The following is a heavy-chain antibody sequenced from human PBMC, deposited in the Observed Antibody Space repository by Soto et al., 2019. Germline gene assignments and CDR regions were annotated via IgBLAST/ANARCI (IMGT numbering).Heavy chain of an antibody. J-gene: IGHJ6*02. CDR3: ARTTLGYCSGGSCSSYYYGMDV. V-gene: IGHV2-70*01. CDR2: IDWDDDK. Sequence: SGPTLVNPTQTLTLTCTFSGFSLSTSGVCVSWIRQPPGKALEWLALIDWDDDKYYSTSLKTRLTISKDTSKNQVVLTMTNMDPVDTATFYCARTTLGYCSGGSCSSYYYGMDVWGQGTTVTV. CDR1: GFSLSTSGVC. D-gene: IGHD2-15*01.